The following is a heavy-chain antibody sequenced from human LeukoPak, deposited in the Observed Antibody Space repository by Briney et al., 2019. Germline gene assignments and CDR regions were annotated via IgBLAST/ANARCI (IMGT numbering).Heavy chain of an antibody. CDR3: AKSSKNLIFGVVIANWFDP. D-gene: IGHD3-3*01. CDR1: GFTFDDYG. CDR2: ISGSGGST. V-gene: IGHV3-23*01. J-gene: IGHJ5*02. Sequence: GGSLRLSCAASGFTFDDYGMSWVRQAPGKGLEWVSAISGSGGSTYYADSVKGRFTISRDNYKNTLYLQMNSLRAEDTAVYYCAKSSKNLIFGVVIANWFDPWGQGTLVTVSS.